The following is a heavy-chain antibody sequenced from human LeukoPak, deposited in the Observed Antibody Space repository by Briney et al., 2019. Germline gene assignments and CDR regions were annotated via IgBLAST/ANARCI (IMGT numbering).Heavy chain of an antibody. CDR3: ASLGIAAAGSYYYGMDV. Sequence: PSETLSLTCTVSGGSISSYYWSWIRQPPGKGLGWIGYIYYSGSTNYNPSLKGRVTISVATSKNQFSLKLSSVTAADTAVYYCASLGIAAAGSYYYGMDVWGQGTTVTVSS. V-gene: IGHV4-59*08. CDR2: IYYSGST. D-gene: IGHD6-13*01. CDR1: GGSISSYY. J-gene: IGHJ6*02.